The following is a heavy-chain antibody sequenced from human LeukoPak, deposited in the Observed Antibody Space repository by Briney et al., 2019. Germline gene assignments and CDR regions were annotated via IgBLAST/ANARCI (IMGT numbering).Heavy chain of an antibody. D-gene: IGHD1-26*01. Sequence: ASVKVSCKASGYTFTSYYMHWVRQAPGQGLEWMGWINPNSGGTNYAQKFQGRVTMTRDTSISTAYMELSRLRSDDTAVYCCARGLVGAATRFDPWGQGTLVTVSS. CDR1: GYTFTSYY. CDR2: INPNSGGT. CDR3: ARGLVGAATRFDP. J-gene: IGHJ5*02. V-gene: IGHV1-2*02.